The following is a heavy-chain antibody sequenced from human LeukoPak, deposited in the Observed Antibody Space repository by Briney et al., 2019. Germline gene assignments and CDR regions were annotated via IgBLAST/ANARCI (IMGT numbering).Heavy chain of an antibody. J-gene: IGHJ6*04. CDR3: ARAHQPLWFGDLRVYAMDV. CDR2: INAANSNT. D-gene: IGHD3-10*01. Sequence: ASVKVSCKASGYTFTNYAIHWVRQAPGQRLEWMGWINAANSNTKYSEQFQGRVTITRDTSASTAYMEMSSLKSEDTAVYYCARAHQPLWFGDLRVYAMDVWGKGTRSPSPQ. V-gene: IGHV1-3*01. CDR1: GYTFTNYA.